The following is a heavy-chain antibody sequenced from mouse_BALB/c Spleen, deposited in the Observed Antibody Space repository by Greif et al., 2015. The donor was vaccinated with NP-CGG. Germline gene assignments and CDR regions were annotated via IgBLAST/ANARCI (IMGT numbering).Heavy chain of an antibody. CDR2: IYPGDGDT. D-gene: IGHD1-1*01. CDR3: ARPSTVVDWYFDV. CDR1: GYAFSSYW. J-gene: IGHJ1*01. Sequence: QVQLQQSGAELVRPGSSVKISCKASGYAFSSYWMNWVKQRPGQGLEWIGQIYPGDGDTNYNGKFKGKATLTADKSSSTAYMQLSSLTSEDSAVYFCARPSTVVDWYFDVWGAGTTVTVSS. V-gene: IGHV1-80*01.